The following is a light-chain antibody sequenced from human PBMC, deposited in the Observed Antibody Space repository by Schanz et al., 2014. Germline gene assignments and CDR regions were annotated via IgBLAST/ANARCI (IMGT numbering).Light chain of an antibody. CDR3: HQYDNSPWT. CDR2: AVS. V-gene: IGKV3-20*01. J-gene: IGKJ1*01. CDR1: QSVTSNF. Sequence: EVVLTQSPGTLSLSPGQRATLSCRASQSVTSNFLAWYQQKPGQSPRLLIYAVSRRVTGIPDRFSGSGSGTVFTLTISRLEPEDFAVYFCHQYDNSPWTFGQGTKVEV.